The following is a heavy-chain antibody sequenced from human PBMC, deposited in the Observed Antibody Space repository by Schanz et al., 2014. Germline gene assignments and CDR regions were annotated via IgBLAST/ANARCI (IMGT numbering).Heavy chain of an antibody. D-gene: IGHD3-10*01. V-gene: IGHV3-21*01. CDR1: GFTFSSYS. Sequence: EVQLVESGGGLVQPGGSLRLSCAASGFTFSSYSMNWVRQAPGKGLEWVSSISSSSSYIYYADSVKGRFTVSRDNARNSLYLQMNSLRAEDTAVYYCARANYRRKINFDYWGRGTLVTVSS. CDR3: ARANYRRKINFDY. CDR2: ISSSSSYI. J-gene: IGHJ4*02.